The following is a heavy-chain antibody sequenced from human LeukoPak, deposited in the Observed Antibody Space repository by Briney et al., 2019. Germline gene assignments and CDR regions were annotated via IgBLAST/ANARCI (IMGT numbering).Heavy chain of an antibody. V-gene: IGHV4-34*01. CDR3: ARTYYDFWSGYYTVLNDY. Sequence: PSETLSLTCAVYGGSFSGYYWSWLRQPPGKGLEWIGEINHSGSTNYNPSLKSRVTISVDTSKNQFSLKLSSVTAADTAVYYCARTYYDFWSGYYTVLNDYWGQGTLVTVSS. CDR2: INHSGST. J-gene: IGHJ4*02. CDR1: GGSFSGYY. D-gene: IGHD3-3*01.